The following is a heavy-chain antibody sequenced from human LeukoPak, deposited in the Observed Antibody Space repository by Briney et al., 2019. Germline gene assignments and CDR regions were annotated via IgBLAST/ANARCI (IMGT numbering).Heavy chain of an antibody. D-gene: IGHD3-10*01. CDR2: ISGSGVTT. Sequence: PGRSLRLSCAGSGFTFSRYAMHWVRQAPGKGLEWVSGISGSGVTTYYADSVKGRFTISRDNSENTVYLQMDSLRAEDTALYYCAKMGSAPYYDHFDYFDYWGQGTLVTVSS. CDR3: AKMGSAPYYDHFDYFDY. J-gene: IGHJ4*02. V-gene: IGHV3-23*01. CDR1: GFTFSRYA.